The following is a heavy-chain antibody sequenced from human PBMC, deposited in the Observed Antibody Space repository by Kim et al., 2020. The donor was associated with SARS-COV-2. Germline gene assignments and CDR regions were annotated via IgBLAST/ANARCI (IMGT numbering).Heavy chain of an antibody. V-gene: IGHV3-48*02. Sequence: GGSLRLSCAASGFMLSSYSLNWVRQAPGKGLEWISYISSSGSNIYYADSLKGRFTLSRDNAKNTLYLQMNSLRDEDAAVYYCARDLKGYYSADYWGQGTLATVSS. J-gene: IGHJ4*02. D-gene: IGHD3-22*01. CDR2: ISSSGSNI. CDR3: ARDLKGYYSADY. CDR1: GFMLSSYS.